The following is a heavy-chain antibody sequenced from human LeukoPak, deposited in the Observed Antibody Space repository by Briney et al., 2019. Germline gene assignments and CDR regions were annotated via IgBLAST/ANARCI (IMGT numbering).Heavy chain of an antibody. CDR2: INHSGST. CDR3: ARGQSPHYYGSGSYRRTPFFDY. CDR1: GGSFSGYY. Sequence: PSETLSLTCAGYGGSFSGYYWSWIRQPPGKGLEWIGEINHSGSTNYNPSLKSRVTISVDTSKNQFSLKLSSVTAADTAVYYCARGQSPHYYGSGSYRRTPFFDYWGQGALVTVSS. J-gene: IGHJ4*02. D-gene: IGHD3-10*01. V-gene: IGHV4-34*01.